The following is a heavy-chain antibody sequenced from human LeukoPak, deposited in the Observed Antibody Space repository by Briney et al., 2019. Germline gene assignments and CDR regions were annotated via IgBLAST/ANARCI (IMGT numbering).Heavy chain of an antibody. CDR3: TRVFENA. CDR1: GFIFSNYG. J-gene: IGHJ5*02. D-gene: IGHD3-9*01. V-gene: IGHV3-21*01. Sequence: GGSLRLSCAASGFIFSNYGMTWVRQAPGKGLEWVSIINYSGTDTYYADSVKGRFTISRDKAQNSLYLQMNSLRVEDTAMYYCTRVFENAWGQGTLVTVSS. CDR2: INYSGTDT.